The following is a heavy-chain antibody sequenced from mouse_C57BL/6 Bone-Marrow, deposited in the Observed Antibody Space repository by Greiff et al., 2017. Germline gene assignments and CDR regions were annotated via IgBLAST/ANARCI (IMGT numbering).Heavy chain of an antibody. V-gene: IGHV1-50*01. CDR3: ARNPTGDFDY. CDR2: IDPSDSYT. D-gene: IGHD4-1*02. CDR1: GYTFTSYW. J-gene: IGHJ2*01. Sequence: QVQLQQSGAELVKPGASVKLSCKASGYTFTSYWMQWVKQRPGQGLEWIGEIDPSDSYTNYNQKFKGKATLTVDTSSSTAYMQLSSLTAEDSAVYYCARNPTGDFDYWGQGTTLTVSS.